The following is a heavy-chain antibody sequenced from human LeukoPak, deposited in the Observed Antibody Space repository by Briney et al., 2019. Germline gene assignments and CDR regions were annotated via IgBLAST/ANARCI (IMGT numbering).Heavy chain of an antibody. J-gene: IGHJ4*02. V-gene: IGHV3-23*01. CDR1: GFTFSSYG. CDR2: ISSSGGST. CDR3: GKGANYYDSSGYYYMVADY. Sequence: GGSLRLSCAASGFTFSSYGMSWVRQAPGKGLEWVSAISSSGGSTYYADSVKGRFTISKDNSKNTLYLQMNSLRAEDTAVYYCGKGANYYDSSGYYYMVADYWGQGPLFTVSS. D-gene: IGHD3-22*01.